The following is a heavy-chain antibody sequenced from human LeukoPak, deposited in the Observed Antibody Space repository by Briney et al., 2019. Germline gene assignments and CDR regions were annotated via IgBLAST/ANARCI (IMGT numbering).Heavy chain of an antibody. V-gene: IGHV3-23*01. J-gene: IGHJ4*02. CDR1: GLTFSNYA. D-gene: IGHD6-13*01. CDR2: IGGSGVNT. CDR3: AKLGSSWAY. Sequence: PGGSLRLSCAVSGLTFSNYAMSWVRQAPGKGLEWVSGIGGSGVNTYYADSVKGRFTISRDNSKNTLFLQMNSLRSEDSAVYYCAKLGSSWAYWGQGTLVTVSS.